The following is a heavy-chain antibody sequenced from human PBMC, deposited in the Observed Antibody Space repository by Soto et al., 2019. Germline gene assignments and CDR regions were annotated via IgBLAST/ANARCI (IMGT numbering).Heavy chain of an antibody. D-gene: IGHD6-25*01. J-gene: IGHJ4*02. CDR1: GGTFSTYA. Sequence: QVQLVQSGAEVKKPGSSVKVSCKAFGGTFSTYAVSWVRQAPGQGLEWVGGIIPSTGSTNHAQKFQGRATTTAAESARPVYMELPGLRPGDTVVNYCGRGGGGSDFWGQGTRVTVPS. V-gene: IGHV1-69*12. CDR2: IIPSTGST. CDR3: GRGGGGSDF.